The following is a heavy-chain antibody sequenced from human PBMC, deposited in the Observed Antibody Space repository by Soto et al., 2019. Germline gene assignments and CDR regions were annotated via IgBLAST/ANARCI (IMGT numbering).Heavy chain of an antibody. V-gene: IGHV1-2*02. D-gene: IGHD6-19*01. J-gene: IGHJ5*02. CDR3: ASAAVTGPEGLDL. CDR1: GYTFSGFY. CDR2: INPNSGGT. Sequence: ASVKVSCKASGYTFSGFYMHWVRQAPGQGLEWMGWINPNSGGTKSAEKFQGRVTMTRDTSISTAYMELSRLTSDDPAVYYCASAAVTGPEGLDLWGQGTQVTVSS.